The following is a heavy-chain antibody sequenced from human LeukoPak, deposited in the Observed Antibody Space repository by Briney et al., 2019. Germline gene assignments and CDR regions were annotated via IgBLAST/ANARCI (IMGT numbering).Heavy chain of an antibody. CDR2: IRCSGGST. J-gene: IGHJ5*02. V-gene: IGHV3-64*01. CDR1: GFIFSDHA. Sequence: AGGSLRLSCAASGFIFSDHATNWVRQAPGKGLEYVSAIRCSGGSTFYANSVRGRFTISRDNSKNTLYLQMGSLRAEDMAVYYCARDPVRQGGSKNYDANWFDPWGQGTLVTVSS. CDR3: ARDPVRQGGSKNYDANWFDP. D-gene: IGHD3-16*01.